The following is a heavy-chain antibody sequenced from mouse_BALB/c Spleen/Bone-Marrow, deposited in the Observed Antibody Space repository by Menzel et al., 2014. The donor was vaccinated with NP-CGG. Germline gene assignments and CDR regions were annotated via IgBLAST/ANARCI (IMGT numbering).Heavy chain of an antibody. CDR2: IDPANGNT. D-gene: IGHD3-1*01. CDR1: GFNIKDTY. CDR3: ARTPRATFYLDY. Sequence: VQPQQPGAELVKPGASVKLSCTASGFNIKDTYMHWVKQRPEQGLEWIGRIDPANGNTKYDPKFQGKATITADTSSNTAYLQLFSLTSEDTAVYYCARTPRATFYLDYWGQGTTLTVSS. V-gene: IGHV14-3*02. J-gene: IGHJ2*01.